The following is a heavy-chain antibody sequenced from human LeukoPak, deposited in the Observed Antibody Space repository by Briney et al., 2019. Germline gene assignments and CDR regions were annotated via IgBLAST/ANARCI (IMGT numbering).Heavy chain of an antibody. CDR3: ASEGVATPATIDY. D-gene: IGHD6-13*01. CDR2: ISSSSSTI. CDR1: GFTFSTYS. J-gene: IGHJ4*02. V-gene: IGHV3-48*01. Sequence: PGGSRRLSCAGSGFTFSTYSMNWVRQAPGKGLEWVSYISSSSSTIRYADSVRGRFTISRDNAKNSLFLQMNSLRAEDTAVYYCASEGVATPATIDYWGQGTLVTVSS.